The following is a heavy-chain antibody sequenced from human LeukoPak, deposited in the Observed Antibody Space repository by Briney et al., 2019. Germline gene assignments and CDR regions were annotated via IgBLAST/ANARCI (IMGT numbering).Heavy chain of an antibody. V-gene: IGHV3-64D*09. J-gene: IGHJ4*02. CDR2: ISNNGGSS. CDR1: GFTFSAYA. Sequence: GGSLRLSCSASGFTFSAYAMYWVRQAPGKGLEYVSWISNNGGSSFYADSVKGRFTISRDNSKNSLYLQMNSQRAEDTAVYYCVKITSVTGGDCWGQGTRLSVSS. D-gene: IGHD2-21*01. CDR3: VKITSVTGGDC.